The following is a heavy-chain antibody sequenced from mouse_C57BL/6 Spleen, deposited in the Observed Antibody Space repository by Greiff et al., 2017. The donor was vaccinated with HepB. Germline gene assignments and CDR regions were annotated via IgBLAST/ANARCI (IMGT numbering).Heavy chain of an antibody. Sequence: VQLQQSGAELVRPGASVKLSCTASGFNIKDYYMHWVKQRPEQGLEWIGRIDPEDGDTEYAPKFQGKATMTADTSSNTAYLQLSSLTSEDTAVYYCTPGVYDYDGYYYAMDYWGQGTSVTVSS. D-gene: IGHD2-4*01. V-gene: IGHV14-1*01. CDR2: IDPEDGDT. CDR3: TPGVYDYDGYYYAMDY. CDR1: GFNIKDYY. J-gene: IGHJ4*01.